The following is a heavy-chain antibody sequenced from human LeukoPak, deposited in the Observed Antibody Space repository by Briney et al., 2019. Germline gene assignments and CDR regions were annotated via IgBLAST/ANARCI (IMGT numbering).Heavy chain of an antibody. CDR1: GGSISSASYY. CDR3: ATRGQQLVGGWFDP. J-gene: IGHJ5*02. CDR2: INHSGST. V-gene: IGHV4-61*10. D-gene: IGHD6-13*01. Sequence: SETLSLTCTVSGGSISSASYYWSWIRQPAGKGLEWIGEINHSGSTNYNPSLKSRVTISVDTSKNQFSLKLSSVTAADTAVYYCATRGQQLVGGWFDPWGQGTLVTVSS.